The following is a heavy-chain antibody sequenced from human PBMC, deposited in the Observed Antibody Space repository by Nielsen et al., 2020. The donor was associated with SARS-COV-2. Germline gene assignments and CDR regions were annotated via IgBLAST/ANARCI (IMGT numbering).Heavy chain of an antibody. Sequence: GESLKISCAASGFTFSSYAMSWVRQAPGKGLEWVSAISGSGGSTYYADSVKGRFTISRDNSRNTLYLQMSILRADDTAVYYCAKGAVAGTAYYYYYYMDVWGKGTTVTVSS. J-gene: IGHJ6*03. D-gene: IGHD6-19*01. CDR2: ISGSGGST. CDR3: AKGAVAGTAYYYYYYMDV. V-gene: IGHV3-23*01. CDR1: GFTFSSYA.